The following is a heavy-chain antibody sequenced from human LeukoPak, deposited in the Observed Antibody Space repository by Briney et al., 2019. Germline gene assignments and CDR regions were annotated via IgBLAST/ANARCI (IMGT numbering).Heavy chain of an antibody. CDR3: ARDPNFYYYYYYMDV. D-gene: IGHD5-24*01. J-gene: IGHJ6*03. CDR1: GFTFSSYW. Sequence: GGSLRLSCAASGFTFSSYWMSWVRQAPGKGLEWVANIKQDGSEKYYVDSVRGRFTISRDNAKNSLYLQMNSLRAEDTAVYYCARDPNFYYYYYYMDVWGKGTTVTVSS. V-gene: IGHV3-7*01. CDR2: IKQDGSEK.